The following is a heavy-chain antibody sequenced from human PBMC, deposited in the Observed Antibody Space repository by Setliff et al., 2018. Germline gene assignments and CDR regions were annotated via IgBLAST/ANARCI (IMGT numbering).Heavy chain of an antibody. Sequence: PGGSLRLSCAASGFTFGDYTMHWVRQAPGKGLEWVSLISWDGDSTYYADSVKGRFTISRDNIKNSLYLQMNSLRTEDTAFYYCAKDLCSDGVCYTGPFDYWGQGTLVTVSS. CDR1: GFTFGDYT. D-gene: IGHD2-8*01. J-gene: IGHJ4*02. CDR3: AKDLCSDGVCYTGPFDY. CDR2: ISWDGDST. V-gene: IGHV3-43*01.